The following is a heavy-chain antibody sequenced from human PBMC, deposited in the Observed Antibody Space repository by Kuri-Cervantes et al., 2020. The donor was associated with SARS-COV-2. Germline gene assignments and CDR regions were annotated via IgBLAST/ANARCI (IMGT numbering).Heavy chain of an antibody. CDR3: SSFEGELASWFDL. J-gene: IGHJ5*02. CDR1: GGPISSSSYY. Sequence: CTVSGGPISSSSYYWGWIRQPPGKGLEWIGSIHYSGSTYYNPPLKTRVPISVDTSKHQFSLKLSSVTAADTAVYYCSSFEGELASWFDLWGQGTLVTVSS. D-gene: IGHD1-26*01. CDR2: IHYSGST. V-gene: IGHV4-39*07.